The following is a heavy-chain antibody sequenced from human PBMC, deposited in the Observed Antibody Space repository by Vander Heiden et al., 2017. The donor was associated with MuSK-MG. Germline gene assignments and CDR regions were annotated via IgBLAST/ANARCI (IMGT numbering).Heavy chain of an antibody. CDR1: GYTFASDS. V-gene: IGHV3-21*01. CDR2: ISSSSSYI. Sequence: EVQLVESGGGLVKPGGSLTPSCAASGYTFASDSMNWVRQAPGKGLEWVSSISSSSSYIYYADSVKGRFTISRDNAKNSLYLQMNSLRAEDTAVYYCAKDYGGNSVVVTFDYWGQGTLVTVSS. D-gene: IGHD4-17*01. CDR3: AKDYGGNSVVVTFDY. J-gene: IGHJ4*02.